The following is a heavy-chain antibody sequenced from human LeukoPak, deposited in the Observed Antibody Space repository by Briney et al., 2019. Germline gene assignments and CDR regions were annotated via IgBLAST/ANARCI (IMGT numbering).Heavy chain of an antibody. CDR1: GGSISSYY. J-gene: IGHJ4*02. CDR3: ARTTVTPRVIDY. D-gene: IGHD4-17*01. Sequence: SETLSLTCTVSGGSISSYYWSWVRQPPGKGLEWIVYIYYSGSTNYNPSLRSRVTISLDTSKNQFSLKLSSVTAADTAVYYCARTTVTPRVIDYWGQGTLVTVSS. CDR2: IYYSGST. V-gene: IGHV4-59*08.